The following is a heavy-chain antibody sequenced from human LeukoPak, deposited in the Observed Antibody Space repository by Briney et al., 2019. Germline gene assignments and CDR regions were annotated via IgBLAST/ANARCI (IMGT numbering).Heavy chain of an antibody. D-gene: IGHD5-12*01. Sequence: GGSLRLSCAASGFTFSSYSMNWVRQAPGKGLEWVSYIGSSSSTIYYADSVKGRFTISRDNAKNSLYLQMNSLRDEDTAVYYCARMATIRNSFYFDYWGQGTLVTVSS. CDR2: IGSSSSTI. CDR3: ARMATIRNSFYFDY. V-gene: IGHV3-48*02. CDR1: GFTFSSYS. J-gene: IGHJ4*02.